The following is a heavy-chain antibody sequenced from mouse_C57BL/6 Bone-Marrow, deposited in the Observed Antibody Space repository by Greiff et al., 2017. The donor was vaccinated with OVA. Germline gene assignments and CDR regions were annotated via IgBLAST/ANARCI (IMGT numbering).Heavy chain of an antibody. D-gene: IGHD1-1*01. CDR3: ARVNFGSSFYAMDY. CDR1: GFNIKNTY. J-gene: IGHJ4*01. CDR2: IDPANDNT. Sequence: EVQRVESVAELVRPGASVKLSCTASGFNIKNTYMHWVKQRPEQGLEWIGRIDPANDNTKYAPKFQGKATMTADTSSNTAYLQLSSLSSEDTAVYCCARVNFGSSFYAMDYWGQGTSVTVSS. V-gene: IGHV14-3*01.